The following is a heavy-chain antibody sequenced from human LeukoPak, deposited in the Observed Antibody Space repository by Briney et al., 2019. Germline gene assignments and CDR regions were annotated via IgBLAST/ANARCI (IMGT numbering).Heavy chain of an antibody. CDR3: ARDYYDSSGYYYAY. D-gene: IGHD3-22*01. CDR2: INPNSGGT. V-gene: IGHV1-2*02. J-gene: IGHJ4*02. Sequence: ASVKVSCKASGYAFTGYYMHWVRQAPGQGLEWMGWINPNSGGTNYAQKFQGRVTMTRDTSISTAYMELSRLRSDDTAVYYCARDYYDSSGYYYAYWGQGTLVTVSS. CDR1: GYAFTGYY.